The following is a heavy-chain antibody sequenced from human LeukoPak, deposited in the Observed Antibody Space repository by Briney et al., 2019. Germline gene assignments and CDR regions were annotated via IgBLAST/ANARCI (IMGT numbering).Heavy chain of an antibody. CDR1: GGSISSSSYY. CDR2: IYYSGST. V-gene: IGHV4-39*01. D-gene: IGHD3-10*01. CDR3: ARHRYYGSGNIWFDP. J-gene: IGHJ5*02. Sequence: SETLSLTCTVSGGSISSSSYYWGWIRQPPGKGLEWIGSIYYSGSTYYNPSLKSRVTISVDTSKNQFSLKLSPVTAADTAVYYCARHRYYGSGNIWFDPWGQGTLVTVSS.